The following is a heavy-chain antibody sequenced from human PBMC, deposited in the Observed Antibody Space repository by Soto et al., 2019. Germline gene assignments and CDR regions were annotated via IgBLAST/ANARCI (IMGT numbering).Heavy chain of an antibody. CDR3: AREARADIVVVPAASYGMDV. CDR2: ISSSGSTI. CDR1: GFTFSDYY. Sequence: GSLRLSCAASGFTFSDYYMSWIRQAPGKGLEWVSYISSSGSTIYYADSVKGRFTISRDNAKNSLYLQMNSLRAEDTAVYYCAREARADIVVVPAASYGMDVWGQGTTVTVSS. V-gene: IGHV3-11*01. D-gene: IGHD2-2*01. J-gene: IGHJ6*02.